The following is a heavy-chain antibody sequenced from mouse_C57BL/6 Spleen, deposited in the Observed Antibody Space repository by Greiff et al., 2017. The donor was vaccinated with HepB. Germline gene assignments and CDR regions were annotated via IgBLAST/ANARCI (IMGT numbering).Heavy chain of an antibody. CDR3: ARFDYGSSWFAY. Sequence: QVQLQQPGAELVKPGASVTLSCKASGYTFTSYWMHWVQQRPGQGLEWIGMIHPNSGSTNYNEKFTSKATLTVDKSSSTANMQISSLTSEDSAVCYFARFDYGSSWFAYWGEGTLVTVSA. CDR1: GYTFTSYW. V-gene: IGHV1-64*01. J-gene: IGHJ3*01. D-gene: IGHD1-1*01. CDR2: IHPNSGST.